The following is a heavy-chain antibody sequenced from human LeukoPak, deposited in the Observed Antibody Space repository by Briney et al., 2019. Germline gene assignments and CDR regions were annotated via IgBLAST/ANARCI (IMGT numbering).Heavy chain of an antibody. J-gene: IGHJ4*02. Sequence: PSETLSLTCAVYGGSFSGYYWSWIRQPPGKGLEWIGEINHSGSTNYNPSLKSRVTISVDTSKNQFSLKLSSVTAADTAVYYCARGVDCYYDSSGYLSTFDYWGQGTLVTVSS. CDR2: INHSGST. CDR3: ARGVDCYYDSSGYLSTFDY. V-gene: IGHV4-34*01. D-gene: IGHD3-22*01. CDR1: GGSFSGYY.